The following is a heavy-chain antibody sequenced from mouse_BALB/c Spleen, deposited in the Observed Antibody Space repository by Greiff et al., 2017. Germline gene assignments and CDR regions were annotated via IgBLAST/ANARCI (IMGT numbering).Heavy chain of an antibody. CDR2: ISYSGST. V-gene: IGHV3-8*02. Sequence: EVQRVESGPSLVKPSQTLSVTCSVTGDSITSCYWNWIRKFPGNKLEYMGYISYSGSTYYNPSLKSRISITRDTSKNQYYLQLNSVTTEDTATYYCARNWDVDYWGQGTTLTVSS. D-gene: IGHD4-1*01. CDR1: GDSITSCY. J-gene: IGHJ2*01. CDR3: ARNWDVDY.